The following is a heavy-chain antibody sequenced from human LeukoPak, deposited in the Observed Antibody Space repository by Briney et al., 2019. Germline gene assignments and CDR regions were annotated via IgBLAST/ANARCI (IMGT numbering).Heavy chain of an antibody. J-gene: IGHJ4*02. V-gene: IGHV4-39*07. CDR1: GGSISSGSYY. D-gene: IGHD1-26*01. CDR2: IYYSGST. CDR3: ASGSYGPLERQ. Sequence: SETLSLTCTVSGGSISSGSYYWGWIRQPPGKGLEWIGSIYYSGSTYYNPSLKSRVTISVDTSKNQFSLKLSSVTAADTAVYYCASGSYGPLERQWGQGTLVTVSS.